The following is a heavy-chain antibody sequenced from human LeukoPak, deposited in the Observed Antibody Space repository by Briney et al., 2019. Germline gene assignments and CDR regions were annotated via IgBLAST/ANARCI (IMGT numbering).Heavy chain of an antibody. Sequence: ASVKVSCKASGYTFTCYGISWVRQAPGQGLEWMGWITVYNDNTNYAQNLQGRVTMTTDTSTRTAYMELRSLRSDDTAVYYCARAKNERATMEPFDYWGQGTLVTVSS. CDR1: GYTFTCYG. CDR3: ARAKNERATMEPFDY. V-gene: IGHV1-18*01. D-gene: IGHD5-24*01. CDR2: ITVYNDNT. J-gene: IGHJ4*02.